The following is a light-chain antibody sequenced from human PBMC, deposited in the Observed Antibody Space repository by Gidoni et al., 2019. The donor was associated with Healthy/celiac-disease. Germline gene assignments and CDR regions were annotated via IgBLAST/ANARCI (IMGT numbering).Light chain of an antibody. CDR2: GAS. J-gene: IGKJ5*01. CDR1: QSVSSSY. CDR3: QQYGSSPPIT. Sequence: EMVLTQPPGTLSVSPGERATLSSRASQSVSSSYFAWYQQHHGQAPRLLIDGASSRATAIPDRFSGSGSGTDFTITISRLEPEDFAVYYCQQYGSSPPITFGQGTRLEIK. V-gene: IGKV3-20*01.